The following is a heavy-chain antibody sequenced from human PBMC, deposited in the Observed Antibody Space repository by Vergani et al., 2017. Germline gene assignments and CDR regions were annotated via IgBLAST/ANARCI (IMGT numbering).Heavy chain of an antibody. CDR3: ATKSCGTPGCQIGYFRE. V-gene: IGHV3-30*03. J-gene: IGHJ1*01. CDR2: ISYDGTQK. CDR1: GFTSSYSG. D-gene: IGHD1-1*01. Sequence: QVHLVESGGGAVQPGRSLRLSCVVSGFTSSYSGMHWVRQAPGKGLEWVAVISYDGTQKYYADSVKGRFTISRDNSKSTLYLQMNSLRTEDTAVYYCATKSCGTPGCQIGYFREWGQGTLVTVSS.